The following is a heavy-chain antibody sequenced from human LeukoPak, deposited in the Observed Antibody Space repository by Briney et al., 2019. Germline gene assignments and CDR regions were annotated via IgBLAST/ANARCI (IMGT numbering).Heavy chain of an antibody. CDR1: GYTFTSYG. CDR2: ISAYNGNT. CDR3: ARGYSSGWYTEYFQH. D-gene: IGHD6-19*01. J-gene: IGHJ1*01. Sequence: RVASVTVSCKASGYTFTSYGISWVRQAPGQGLEWMGWISAYNGNTKYAQNLQGRVTTTTDTSTSTAYMELRSLRSDATAVYYCARGYSSGWYTEYFQHWGQGTLVAVSS. V-gene: IGHV1-18*01.